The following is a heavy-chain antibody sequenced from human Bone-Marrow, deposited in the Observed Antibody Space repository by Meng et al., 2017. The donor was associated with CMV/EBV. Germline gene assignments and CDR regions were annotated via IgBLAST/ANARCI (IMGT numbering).Heavy chain of an antibody. Sequence: ASVKVSCKAYGYTFTSYDINWVRQATGQGLEWMGWMNPNSGNTGYAQKFQGRVTMTRNTSISTAYMELSSLRSEDTAVYYCARSSDFWSGYYPYWGQGTLVTVSS. CDR1: GYTFTSYD. V-gene: IGHV1-8*01. CDR3: ARSSDFWSGYYPY. D-gene: IGHD3-3*01. J-gene: IGHJ4*02. CDR2: MNPNSGNT.